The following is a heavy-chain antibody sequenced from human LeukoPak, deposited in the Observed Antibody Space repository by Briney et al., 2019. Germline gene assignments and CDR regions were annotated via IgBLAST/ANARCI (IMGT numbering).Heavy chain of an antibody. CDR3: ARVLRAASWRSYDY. V-gene: IGHV4-61*01. CDR1: GGSVSNSLYY. J-gene: IGHJ4*02. CDR2: IYYSGST. D-gene: IGHD6-25*01. Sequence: SETLSLTCTVSGGSVSNSLYYWSWIRQPPGTGLEWIGYIYYSGSTSYNPSLKSRVTTSIDTSKSQFSLKLNSVTAADTAVYYCARVLRAASWRSYDYWGQGSLVTVSS.